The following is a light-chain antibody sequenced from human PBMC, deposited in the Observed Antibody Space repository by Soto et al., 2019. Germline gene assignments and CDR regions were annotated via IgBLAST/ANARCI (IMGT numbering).Light chain of an antibody. CDR3: QLFATSPPYT. CDR1: QSVRNNY. Sequence: ENVLTQSPATLSLSPGERATLSCRASQSVRNNYLAWYQQRPGQAPRLLIYDASIRFTSIPDRFSGSGSGTDFTLTISRLEPEDFAVYYCQLFATSPPYTFGQGTKLEIK. V-gene: IGKV3-20*01. CDR2: DAS. J-gene: IGKJ2*01.